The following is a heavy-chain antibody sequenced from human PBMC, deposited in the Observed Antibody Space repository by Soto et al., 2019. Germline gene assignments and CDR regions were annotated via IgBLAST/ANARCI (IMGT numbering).Heavy chain of an antibody. D-gene: IGHD3-9*01. J-gene: IGHJ6*02. CDR1: GYTFTSYG. CDR3: ARDDPRVRYFDWLLNPENPYYYGMDV. V-gene: IGHV1-18*01. Sequence: GASVKVSCKASGYTFTSYGISWVRQAPGQGLEWMGWISAYNGNTNYAQKLQGRVTMTTDTSTSTAYMELRSLRSDDTAVYYCARDDPRVRYFDWLLNPENPYYYGMDVWGQGTTVTVSS. CDR2: ISAYNGNT.